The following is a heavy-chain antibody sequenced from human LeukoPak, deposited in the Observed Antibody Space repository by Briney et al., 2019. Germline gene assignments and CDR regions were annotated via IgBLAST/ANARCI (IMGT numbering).Heavy chain of an antibody. D-gene: IGHD6-19*01. CDR3: AKGSSGWYKGAFDI. V-gene: IGHV3-21*04. Sequence: PGGSLRLSCAASGFTFSSYSMNWVRQAPGKGLEWVSSISSSSSYIYYADSVKGRFTISRDNAKNSLYLQMNSLRAEDTAVYYCAKGSSGWYKGAFDIWGQGTMVTVSS. CDR1: GFTFSSYS. J-gene: IGHJ3*02. CDR2: ISSSSSYI.